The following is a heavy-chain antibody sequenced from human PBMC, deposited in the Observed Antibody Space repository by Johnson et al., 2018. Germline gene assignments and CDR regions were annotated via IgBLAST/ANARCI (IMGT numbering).Heavy chain of an antibody. D-gene: IGHD5-12*01. V-gene: IGHV3-43*01. Sequence: VQLVQSGGVVVQPGGSLRLSCAASGFTFDDYTMHWVRQAPGKGLEWVSLISWDGGSTYYADSVTGRFTISRDNSKNSLHLQMNSLRTEDTALYYCAKDIVARYYYGMDVWGQGTTVTVSS. CDR3: AKDIVARYYYGMDV. CDR2: ISWDGGST. CDR1: GFTFDDYT. J-gene: IGHJ6*02.